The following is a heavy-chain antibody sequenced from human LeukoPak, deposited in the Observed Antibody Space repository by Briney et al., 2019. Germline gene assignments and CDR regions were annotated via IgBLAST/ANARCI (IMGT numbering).Heavy chain of an antibody. D-gene: IGHD3-3*01. CDR1: GFTFSSYS. CDR2: ISSSSNK. CDR3: AKRDDFGWFDP. J-gene: IGHJ5*02. V-gene: IGHV3-48*01. Sequence: GGSLRLSCAASGFTFSSYSMNWVRQAPGKGLEWVSYISSSSNKYYADSVKGRFTISRDNSKNTLYLQMNSLRAEDTAVYYCAKRDDFGWFDPWGQGTLVTVSS.